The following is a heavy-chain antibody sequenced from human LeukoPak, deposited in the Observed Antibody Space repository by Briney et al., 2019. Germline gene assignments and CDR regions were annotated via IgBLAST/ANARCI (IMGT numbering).Heavy chain of an antibody. D-gene: IGHD3-10*01. CDR1: GGSISSGSYY. V-gene: IGHV4-39*01. CDR2: IYYSGST. CDR3: ARSGSGTYYSGTFDY. Sequence: SETLSLICTVSGGSISSGSYYWGWLRQPPGMGLEWIGSIYYSGSTYYNPSLKSRVTISVDTSKNQFSLKLSSVTAADTAVYYCARSGSGTYYSGTFDYWGQGTLVTVSS. J-gene: IGHJ4*02.